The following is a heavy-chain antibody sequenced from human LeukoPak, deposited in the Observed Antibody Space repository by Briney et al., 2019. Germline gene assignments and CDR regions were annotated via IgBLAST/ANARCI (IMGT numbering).Heavy chain of an antibody. J-gene: IGHJ3*02. CDR1: GFTFSSYS. CDR2: INWNGGST. D-gene: IGHD5-18*01. Sequence: GGSLRLSCAASGFTFSSYSMNWVRQAPGKGLEWVSGINWNGGSTGYADSVKGRFTISRDNSKNTLYLQMNSLRAEDTAVYYCARDGIRDSGAFDIWGQGTMVTVSS. CDR3: ARDGIRDSGAFDI. V-gene: IGHV3-20*04.